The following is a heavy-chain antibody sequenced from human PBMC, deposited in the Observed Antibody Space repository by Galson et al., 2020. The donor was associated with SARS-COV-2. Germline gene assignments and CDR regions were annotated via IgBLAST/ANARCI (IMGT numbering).Heavy chain of an antibody. CDR1: GYTLTELS. CDR2: FDPEDGET. Sequence: GASVKVSCKVSGYTLTELSMHWVRQAPGKGLEWMGGFDPEDGETIYAQKFQGRVTMTEDTSTDTAYMELSSLRSEDTAVYYCATAPGIAAAGSWVDPWGQGTLVTVSS. V-gene: IGHV1-24*01. CDR3: ATAPGIAAAGSWVDP. D-gene: IGHD6-13*01. J-gene: IGHJ5*02.